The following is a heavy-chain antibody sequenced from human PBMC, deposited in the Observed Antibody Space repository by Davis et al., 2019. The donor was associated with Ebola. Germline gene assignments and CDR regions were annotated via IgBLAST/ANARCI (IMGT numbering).Heavy chain of an antibody. CDR3: ATYGPMSVY. V-gene: IGHV3-48*02. D-gene: IGHD3-10*01. CDR1: GVGFSSYS. J-gene: IGHJ4*02. CDR2: ISSSSSAI. Sequence: GESLKISCAASGVGFSSYSMNWVRQTPGKGLEWLSYISSSSSAIYYADSVKGRFPISRDNAKNSLYLQMNSLRHEDTAVYHCATYGPMSVYWGQGTLVTVSS.